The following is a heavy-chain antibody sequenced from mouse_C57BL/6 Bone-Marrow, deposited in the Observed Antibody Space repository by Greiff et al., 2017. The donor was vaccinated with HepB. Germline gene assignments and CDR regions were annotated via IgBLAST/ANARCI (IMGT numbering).Heavy chain of an antibody. CDR1: GYTFTSYT. J-gene: IGHJ1*03. CDR2: INPSSGYT. CDR3: ASPYYGSSYWYFDV. D-gene: IGHD1-1*01. V-gene: IGHV1-4*01. Sequence: QVQLQQSGAELAGPGASVKMSCKASGYTFTSYTMHWVKQRPGQGLEWIGYINPSSGYTKYNQKFKDKATLTADKSSSTAYMQLSSLTSEDSAVYYCASPYYGSSYWYFDVWGTGTTVTVSS.